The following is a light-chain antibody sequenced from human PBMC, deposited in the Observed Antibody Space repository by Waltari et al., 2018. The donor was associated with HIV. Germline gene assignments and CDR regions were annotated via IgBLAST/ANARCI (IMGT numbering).Light chain of an antibody. CDR2: RND. CDR3: ATWDDSLSGVV. Sequence: QSVLTLPPSASGTPGKKFTISCSGSSSNTGRNDAFWYQQLPGAAPKLLMYRNDRRPSGVPDRFSGSKSGTSASLAISGPRSEDEADYTCATWDDSLSGVVFGGGTKLNVL. J-gene: IGLJ2*01. V-gene: IGLV1-47*01. CDR1: SSNTGRND.